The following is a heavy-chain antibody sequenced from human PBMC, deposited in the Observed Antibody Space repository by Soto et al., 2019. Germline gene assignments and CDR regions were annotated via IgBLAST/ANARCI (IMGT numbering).Heavy chain of an antibody. J-gene: IGHJ6*02. V-gene: IGHV1-69*13. Sequence: GASVKVSCKASGGTFSSYAISWVRQAPGQGLEWMGGIIPIFGTANYAQKFQGRVTITADESTSTAYMELSSLRSEDTAVYYCARVSSPGLNSYGYYYYYGMDVWGQGTTVTVSS. CDR2: IIPIFGTA. CDR3: ARVSSPGLNSYGYYYYYGMDV. CDR1: GGTFSSYA. D-gene: IGHD5-18*01.